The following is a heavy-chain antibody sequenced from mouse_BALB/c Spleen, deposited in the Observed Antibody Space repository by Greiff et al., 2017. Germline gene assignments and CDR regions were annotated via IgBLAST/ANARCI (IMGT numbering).Heavy chain of an antibody. D-gene: IGHD2-3*01. V-gene: IGHV5-17*02. Sequence: EVQVVESGGGLVQPGGSRKLSCAASGFTFSSFGMHWVRQAPEKGLEWVAYISSGSSTIYYADTVKGRFTISRDNPKNTLFLQMTSLRSEDTAMYYCARSGGYDGYYPYYFDYWGQGTTLTVSS. CDR3: ARSGGYDGYYPYYFDY. J-gene: IGHJ2*01. CDR1: GFTFSSFG. CDR2: ISSGSSTI.